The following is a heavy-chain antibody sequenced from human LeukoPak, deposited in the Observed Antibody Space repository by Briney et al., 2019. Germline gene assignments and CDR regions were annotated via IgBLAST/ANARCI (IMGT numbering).Heavy chain of an antibody. CDR2: ISSSSSTI. V-gene: IGHV3-48*01. CDR1: GFTFSSYA. Sequence: PGGSLRLSCAASGFTFSSYAMSWVRQAPGKGLEWVSYISSSSSTIYYADSVKGRFTISRDNAKNSLYLQMNSLRAEDTAVYYCARDGGPIAARLGVFVYWGQGTLVTVSS. J-gene: IGHJ4*02. D-gene: IGHD6-6*01. CDR3: ARDGGPIAARLGVFVY.